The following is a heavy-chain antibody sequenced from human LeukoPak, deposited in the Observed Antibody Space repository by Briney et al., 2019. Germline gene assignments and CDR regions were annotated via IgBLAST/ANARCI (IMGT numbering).Heavy chain of an antibody. Sequence: ASVKVSCKASGYTFTSYYMHWVRQAPGQGLEWMGIINPSGGSTSYAQKFQGRVTMTRDTSTSTVYMELSSLRSEDTAVYYCARGPSATQHQQQLDPINYYYGMDVWGQGTTVTVSS. CDR1: GYTFTSYY. D-gene: IGHD6-13*01. CDR3: ARGPSATQHQQQLDPINYYYGMDV. V-gene: IGHV1-46*01. CDR2: INPSGGST. J-gene: IGHJ6*02.